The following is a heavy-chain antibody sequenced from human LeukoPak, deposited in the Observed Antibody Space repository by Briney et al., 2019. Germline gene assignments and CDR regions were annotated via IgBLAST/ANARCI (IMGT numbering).Heavy chain of an antibody. Sequence: PGGSLRLSCAASGFTFSSYAMSWGRQAPGKGLEWVSAISGSVGSTYYADSVKGRFTISRDNSKNTLYLPTNSLRAEDTAVYSCAKAPPTEGYSSGWYRSMIDYWGQGTLVTVSS. J-gene: IGHJ4*02. D-gene: IGHD6-19*01. CDR1: GFTFSSYA. CDR2: ISGSVGST. V-gene: IGHV3-23*01. CDR3: AKAPPTEGYSSGWYRSMIDY.